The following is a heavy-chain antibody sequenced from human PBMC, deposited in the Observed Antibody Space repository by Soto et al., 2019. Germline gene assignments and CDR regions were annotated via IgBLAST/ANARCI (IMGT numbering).Heavy chain of an antibody. CDR2: IWYDGSNK. Sequence: QVQLVESGGGVVQPGRSLRLSCAASGFTFSSYGMHWVRQAPGKGLEWVAVIWYDGSNKYYADSVKGRFTISRDNSKNTLYLQMHSLRAEDTAVYYCARERAAYYDILTGYYNPYYWGQGTLVTVSS. V-gene: IGHV3-33*01. J-gene: IGHJ4*02. CDR1: GFTFSSYG. CDR3: ARERAAYYDILTGYYNPYY. D-gene: IGHD3-9*01.